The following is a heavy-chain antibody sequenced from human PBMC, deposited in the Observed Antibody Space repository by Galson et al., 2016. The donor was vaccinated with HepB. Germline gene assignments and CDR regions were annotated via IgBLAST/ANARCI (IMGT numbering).Heavy chain of an antibody. CDR3: ASYLVQSWAGSDAFDT. Sequence: TLSLTCTVSGGSISSGDYYWSWIRQPPGKGLEWIAYIYYSGSSGNTYYTPSLKSRVTISVDTSKNQFSLNLMSVTAADTAVYYCASYLVQSWAGSDAFDTWGQGTLVTVSS. V-gene: IGHV4-30-4*01. CDR2: IYYSGSSGNT. D-gene: IGHD2-8*02. CDR1: GGSISSGDYY. J-gene: IGHJ3*02.